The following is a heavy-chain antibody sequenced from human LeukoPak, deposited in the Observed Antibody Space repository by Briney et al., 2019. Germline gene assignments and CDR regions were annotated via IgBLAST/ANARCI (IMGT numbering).Heavy chain of an antibody. CDR3: ARGPMFIAARPPNY. J-gene: IGHJ4*02. CDR1: GFTFSSYG. V-gene: IGHV3-30*03. CDR2: ISYDGSNK. Sequence: PGGSLRLSCAASGFTFSSYGMHWVRQAPGKGLEWVAVISYDGSNKYYADSVKGRFTISRDNSKNTLYLQMNSLRAEDTAVYYCARGPMFIAARPPNYWGQGTLVTVSS. D-gene: IGHD6-6*01.